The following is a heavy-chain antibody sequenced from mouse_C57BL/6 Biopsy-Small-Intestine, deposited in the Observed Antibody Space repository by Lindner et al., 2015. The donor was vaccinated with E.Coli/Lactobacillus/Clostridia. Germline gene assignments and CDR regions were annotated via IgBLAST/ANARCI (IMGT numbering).Heavy chain of an antibody. D-gene: IGHD4-1*02. CDR1: GYTFINYD. CDR2: IYPGNDNT. Sequence: VQLQESGPELAKPGASVKLSCKASGYTFINYDINWVIQRPGQGLEWIGWIYPGNDNTKYNEKFKDKATLTVDTSSSTAYMELHNLTSEDSAVYFCARWGLNWHFFDYWGQGTTLTVSS. CDR3: ARWGLNWHFFDY. V-gene: IGHV1-85*01. J-gene: IGHJ2*01.